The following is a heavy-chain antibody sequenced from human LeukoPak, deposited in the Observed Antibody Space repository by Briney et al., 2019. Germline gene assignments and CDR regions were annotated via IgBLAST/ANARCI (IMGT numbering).Heavy chain of an antibody. CDR1: GGTFSSYA. Sequence: SVKVSCKASGGTFSSYAISWVRQAPGQGLEWMGGIIPIFGTANYAQKFQGRVTITADKSTSTAYVELSSLRSEDTAVYYCASSRVRFFDRIAVAVGFDYWGQGTLVTVSS. CDR2: IIPIFGTA. V-gene: IGHV1-69*06. J-gene: IGHJ4*02. D-gene: IGHD6-19*01. CDR3: ASSRVRFFDRIAVAVGFDY.